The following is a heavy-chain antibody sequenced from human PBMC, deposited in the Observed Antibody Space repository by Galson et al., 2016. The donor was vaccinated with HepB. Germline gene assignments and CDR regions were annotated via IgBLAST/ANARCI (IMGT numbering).Heavy chain of an antibody. J-gene: IGHJ5*02. V-gene: IGHV3-7*01. Sequence: SLRLSCAASGFTLSNYWMSWVRQAPGKGLEWVANIKQDGSEKYYVDSVKGRFTISRDNAKNSLYLQMDSLRGEDTAVYYCARAGAGGVKWHYNWFDPWGQGTLVTVSS. D-gene: IGHD5-12*01. CDR1: GFTLSNYW. CDR3: ARAGAGGVKWHYNWFDP. CDR2: IKQDGSEK.